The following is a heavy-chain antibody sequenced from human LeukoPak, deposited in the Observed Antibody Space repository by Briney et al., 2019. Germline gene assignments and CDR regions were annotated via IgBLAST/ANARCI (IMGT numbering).Heavy chain of an antibody. CDR3: ARGERDRAWRVDNRDV. V-gene: IGHV4-61*02. D-gene: IGHD2-15*01. CDR1: GDSITSASYY. Sequence: SETLSLTCTVSGDSITSASYYWSWIRQPAGKALEWIGRIYTSGNTNDNPSLKRRVTISMDTSRNQFSLRLSSVTAADTAVYYCARGERDRAWRVDNRDVWGKGPTVTAPS. CDR2: IYTSGNT. J-gene: IGHJ6*03.